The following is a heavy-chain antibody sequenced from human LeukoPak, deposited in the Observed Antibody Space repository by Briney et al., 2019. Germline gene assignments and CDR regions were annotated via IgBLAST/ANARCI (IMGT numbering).Heavy chain of an antibody. CDR1: GFSLRTRGVG. CDR2: LYWKDDN. D-gene: IGHD6-19*01. CDR3: VHSHGYVNGWYATHYFDY. J-gene: IGHJ4*02. Sequence: SGATVFNQTPTLTLTCSFSGFSLRTRGVGVGWIRQPPGRALEWHALLYWKDDNHYVPSVKGRLTISKDNSKSQVVLTMTNLDPVDTATYYCVHSHGYVNGWYATHYFDYWGQGTLVTVSS. V-gene: IGHV2-5*01.